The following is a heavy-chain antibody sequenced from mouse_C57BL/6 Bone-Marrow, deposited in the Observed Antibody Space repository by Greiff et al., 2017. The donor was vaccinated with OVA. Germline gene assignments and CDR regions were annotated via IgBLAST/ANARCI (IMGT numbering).Heavy chain of an antibody. Sequence: EVHLVESGPGLVKPSQSLSLTCSVTGYSITSGYYWNWIRQFPGNKLEWMGYISYDGSNNYNPSLKNRISITRDTSKNQFFLKLNSVTTEDTATYYCAREGTTVYWGQGTTLTVSS. CDR1: GYSITSGYY. J-gene: IGHJ2*01. D-gene: IGHD1-1*01. V-gene: IGHV3-6*01. CDR3: AREGTTVY. CDR2: ISYDGSN.